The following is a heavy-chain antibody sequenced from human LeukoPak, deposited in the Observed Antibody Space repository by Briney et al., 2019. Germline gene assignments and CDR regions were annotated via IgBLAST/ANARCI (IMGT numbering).Heavy chain of an antibody. D-gene: IGHD3-22*01. V-gene: IGHV1-24*01. CDR1: GYTLTELS. CDR2: FDPEDGET. J-gene: IGHJ1*01. CDR3: AINDGSRRYFQY. Sequence: ASVKVSCKVSGYTLTELSMHWVRQAPGKGLEWMGGFDPEDGETIYAQKFQGRVTMTEDTSTDTAYMELSSLRSEDTAVYYCAINDGSRRYFQYWGQGTLVTVSS.